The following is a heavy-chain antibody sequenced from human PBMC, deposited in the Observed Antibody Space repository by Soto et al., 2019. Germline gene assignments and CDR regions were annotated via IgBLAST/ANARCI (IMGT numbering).Heavy chain of an antibody. Sequence: QVQLVQSGDEVKRPGSSVKVYCKASGGTFSSYAISWVRQAPGQGLEWMGGIIPIFGTANYAQKFQGRVTITADESTSTAYMELSSLRSEDTAVYYCAKETALEYYYYGMDVWGQGTTVTVSS. CDR3: AKETALEYYYYGMDV. V-gene: IGHV1-69*12. D-gene: IGHD5-18*01. CDR1: GGTFSSYA. CDR2: IIPIFGTA. J-gene: IGHJ6*02.